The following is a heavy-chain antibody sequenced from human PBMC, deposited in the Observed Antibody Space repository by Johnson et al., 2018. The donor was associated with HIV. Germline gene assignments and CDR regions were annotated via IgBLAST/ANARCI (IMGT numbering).Heavy chain of an antibody. V-gene: IGHV3-23*04. CDR3: ARPMGTYYNFWSGSNAFDI. J-gene: IGHJ3*02. CDR1: GFTFSDFR. CDR2: ISGSGGST. D-gene: IGHD3-3*01. Sequence: VQLVESGGGLVQPGGSLRLSCTASGFTFSDFRMSWVRQAPGKGLEWVTGISGSGGSTYYADSVKGRFTISRDNSKNTLYLQMNSLRAEDTAVYYCARPMGTYYNFWSGSNAFDIWGQGTMVTVSS.